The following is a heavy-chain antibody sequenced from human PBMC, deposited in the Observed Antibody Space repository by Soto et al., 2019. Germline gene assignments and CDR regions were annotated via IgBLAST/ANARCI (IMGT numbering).Heavy chain of an antibody. D-gene: IGHD3-22*01. CDR2: ISSDGSHK. V-gene: IGHV3-30-3*01. Sequence: QVQLVESGGGVVQPGGSLRLSCAASGFIFSSYALHCVRQAPGKGLEWVALISSDGSHKYYADFLRGRFTISRDNSKNTVYLQMNSLRAEDTAVYYCARRFYYDSGSFDYWGQGTLVTVSS. CDR1: GFIFSSYA. J-gene: IGHJ4*02. CDR3: ARRFYYDSGSFDY.